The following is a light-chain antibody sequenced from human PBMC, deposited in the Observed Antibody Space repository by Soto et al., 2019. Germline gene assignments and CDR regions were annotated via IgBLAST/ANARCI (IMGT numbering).Light chain of an antibody. V-gene: IGLV2-11*01. CDR2: DVS. CDR3: CSYAGSYTLV. CDR1: SSDVGAYNF. Sequence: QSALTQPRSVSGSPGQSVTIPCTGTSSDVGAYNFVSWYQQHPGRVPKLMIYDVSRRPSGVPDRFSGSKSGNTASLTISGLQADDEADYYCCSYAGSYTLVFGGGTKVTVL. J-gene: IGLJ3*02.